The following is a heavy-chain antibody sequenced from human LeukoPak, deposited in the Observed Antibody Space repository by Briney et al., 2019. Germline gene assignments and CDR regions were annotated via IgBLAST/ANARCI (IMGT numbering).Heavy chain of an antibody. Sequence: GGSLRLSCAASGFSVSSNYMSWVRQAPGKGPEWVSVIYSGTSTYYADSVKGRFTISRDNSKNTLYLQMNSLRAEDTAVYYCARGPLGGNSGIDYWGQGTLVTVSS. CDR2: IYSGTST. J-gene: IGHJ4*02. CDR1: GFSVSSNY. D-gene: IGHD4-23*01. CDR3: ARGPLGGNSGIDY. V-gene: IGHV3-66*01.